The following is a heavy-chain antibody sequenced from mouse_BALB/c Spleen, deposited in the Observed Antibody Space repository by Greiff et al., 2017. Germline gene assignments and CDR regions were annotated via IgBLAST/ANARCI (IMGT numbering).Heavy chain of an antibody. J-gene: IGHJ4*01. D-gene: IGHD1-2*01. CDR1: GFTFSSFG. CDR3: ARDSLLRLQAMDY. V-gene: IGHV5-17*02. CDR2: ISSGSSTI. Sequence: EVKLQESGGGLVQPGGSRKLSCAASGFTFSSFGMHWVRQAPEKGLEWVAYISSGSSTIYYADTVKGRFTISRDNPKNTLFLQMTSLRSEDTAMYYCARDSLLRLQAMDYWGQGTSVTVSS.